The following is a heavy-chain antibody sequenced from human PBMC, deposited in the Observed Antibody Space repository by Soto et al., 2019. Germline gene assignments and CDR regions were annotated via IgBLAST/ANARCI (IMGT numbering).Heavy chain of an antibody. CDR1: GESIGTAYSC. CDR3: ARGIYSTSSFFDY. CDR2: IYYSGNT. J-gene: IGHJ4*02. Sequence: TRSPSSTVSGESIGTAYSCWNWLRQPPGKGLEWIGYIYYSGNTYYIPSLKSRVTISVDTSKNQISLKLNSVTAADTAVYYCARGIYSTSSFFDYWGQGTLVNVSS. V-gene: IGHV4-30-4*01. D-gene: IGHD6-6*01.